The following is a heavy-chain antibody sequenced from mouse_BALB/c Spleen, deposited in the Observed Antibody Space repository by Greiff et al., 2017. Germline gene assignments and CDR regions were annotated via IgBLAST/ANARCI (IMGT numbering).Heavy chain of an antibody. V-gene: IGHV5-6-5*01. CDR1: GFTFSSYA. Sequence: EVMLVESGGGLVKPGGSLKLSCAASGFTFSSYAMSWVRQTPEKRLEWVASISSGGSTYYPDSVKGRFTISRDNARNILYLQMSSLRSEDTAMYYCARGYDGYYEAMDYWGQGTSVTVSS. J-gene: IGHJ4*01. CDR2: ISSGGST. D-gene: IGHD2-3*01. CDR3: ARGYDGYYEAMDY.